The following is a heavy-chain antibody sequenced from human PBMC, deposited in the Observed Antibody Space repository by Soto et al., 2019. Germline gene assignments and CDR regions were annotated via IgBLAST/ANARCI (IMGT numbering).Heavy chain of an antibody. Sequence: QVQLVESGGGVVQPGGSLRLSCAASGFTFRNYAMHWVRQAPGKGLECLAVIAYDGSNAFYRDYVKGRFTISRDNSKHTLYLHMNSLRSEDTGVYYCARGDREDILVVVGARPGAYGIDIWGQGTTVTVSS. J-gene: IGHJ6*02. D-gene: IGHD2-15*01. V-gene: IGHV3-30-3*01. CDR1: GFTFRNYA. CDR2: IAYDGSNA. CDR3: ARGDREDILVVVGARPGAYGIDI.